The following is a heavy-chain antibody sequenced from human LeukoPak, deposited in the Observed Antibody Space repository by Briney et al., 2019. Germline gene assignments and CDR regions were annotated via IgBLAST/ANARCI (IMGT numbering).Heavy chain of an antibody. CDR3: ARDCSSTSCYDAFDI. CDR1: GDSISSYY. D-gene: IGHD2-2*01. Sequence: SETLSLTCTVSGDSISSYYWSWIRQLPGKGLEWIGYIYYSGSTNYNPSLKSRVTISVDTSKNQFSLKLSSVTAADTAVYYCARDCSSTSCYDAFDIWGQGTMVTVSS. V-gene: IGHV4-59*01. J-gene: IGHJ3*02. CDR2: IYYSGST.